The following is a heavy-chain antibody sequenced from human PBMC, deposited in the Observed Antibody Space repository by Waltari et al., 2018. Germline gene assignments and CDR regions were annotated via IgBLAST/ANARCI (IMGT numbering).Heavy chain of an antibody. J-gene: IGHJ3*02. CDR2: ISGSGVGT. CDR1: GFTISSYA. Sequence: EVQLLESGGGLVQPGGSLRLSCAASGFTISSYAMNWVRQAPGKGLGWVSGISGSGVGTYYADSVKGRFTISRDNSKNTLYLQMNSLRAGDTAVYYCAKDRRYISSWSTVFDIWGQGTMVTVSS. CDR3: AKDRRYISSWSTVFDI. V-gene: IGHV3-23*01. D-gene: IGHD6-13*01.